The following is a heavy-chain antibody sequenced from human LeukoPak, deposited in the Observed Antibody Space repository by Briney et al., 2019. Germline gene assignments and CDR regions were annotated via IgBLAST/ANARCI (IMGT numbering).Heavy chain of an antibody. J-gene: IGHJ4*02. D-gene: IGHD5-12*01. CDR2: IYYSGNT. V-gene: IGHV4-38-2*02. CDR3: VRFRNPKIPDIEPDRGIDF. CDR1: GYSISSGYY. Sequence: SETLSLTCTVSGYSISSGYYWGWIRQPPGKGLEWIGTIYYSGNTYYNPSLKSRVSISVDTSKNQFSLKVTSVTAADSAVFYCVRFRNPKIPDIEPDRGIDFWDQGILVTVSS.